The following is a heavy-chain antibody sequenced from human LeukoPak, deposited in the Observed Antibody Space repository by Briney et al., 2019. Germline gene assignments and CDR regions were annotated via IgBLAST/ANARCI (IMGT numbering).Heavy chain of an antibody. CDR3: ARRLETDYYFDH. CDR2: ISSSGSTI. CDR1: EFSFETYW. V-gene: IGHV3-48*04. J-gene: IGHJ4*02. D-gene: IGHD5-24*01. Sequence: GGSLRLSCVALEFSFETYWMSWVRQAPGKGLEWVSYISSSGSTIYYADSVKGRFTISRDNAKNSLYLQMNSLRAEDTAVYYCARRLETDYYFDHWGQGTLVTVSS.